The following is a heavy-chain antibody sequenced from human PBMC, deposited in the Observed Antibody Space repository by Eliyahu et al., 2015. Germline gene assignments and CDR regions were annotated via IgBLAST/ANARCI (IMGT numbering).Heavy chain of an antibody. Sequence: LVWVSRINSDGSSTSYADSVKGRFTISRDNAKNTLYLQMNSLRAEDTAVYYCARDLVVVPAAIYYYYYGMDVWGQGTTVTVSS. CDR2: INSDGSST. V-gene: IGHV3-74*01. J-gene: IGHJ6*02. CDR3: ARDLVVVPAAIYYYYYGMDV. D-gene: IGHD2-2*01.